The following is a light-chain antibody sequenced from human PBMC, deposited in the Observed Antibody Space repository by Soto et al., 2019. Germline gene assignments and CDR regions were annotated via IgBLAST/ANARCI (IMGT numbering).Light chain of an antibody. CDR1: SSNIGSNY. Sequence: QSVLTQPPSASGTPGQRVAISCSGSSSNIGSNYVYWYQQLPGTAPKFVIDSNDQRPSGVPDRFSGSKSGTSASLAISGLRSEDEGVYFLPAWDDSLGGVLFGGGTK. J-gene: IGLJ2*01. CDR2: SND. V-gene: IGLV1-47*01. CDR3: PAWDDSLGGVL.